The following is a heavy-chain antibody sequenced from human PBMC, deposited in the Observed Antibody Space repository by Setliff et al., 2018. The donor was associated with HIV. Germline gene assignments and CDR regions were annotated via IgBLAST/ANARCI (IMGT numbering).Heavy chain of an antibody. CDR3: ARVRYCSGGSCYGGEYWFDP. J-gene: IGHJ5*02. CDR1: GGNFRSYG. Sequence: GASVKVSCKASGGNFRSYGISWVRQAPGQGLEWMGGIIPMSGVPKYAQKFQDRVTMTRDTSTSTVYMELSSLRSEDTAVYYCARVRYCSGGSCYGGEYWFDPWGQGTLVTVSS. D-gene: IGHD2-15*01. CDR2: IIPMSGVP. V-gene: IGHV1-69*10.